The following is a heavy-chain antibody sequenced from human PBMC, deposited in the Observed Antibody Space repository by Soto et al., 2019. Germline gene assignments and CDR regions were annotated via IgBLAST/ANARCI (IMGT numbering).Heavy chain of an antibody. Sequence: QVQLVESGGAVVQPGRSLRLSCAASGFSFNTFGMHWVRQAPGKGLEWLTVISYDGSDKYYADSVEGRFIISRDNSENTLYLQMNSLRPDDTAVYYCVRGPYYGSGTLDYWGQGTLVTVSS. CDR1: GFSFNTFG. J-gene: IGHJ4*02. CDR2: ISYDGSDK. V-gene: IGHV3-30*03. D-gene: IGHD3-10*01. CDR3: VRGPYYGSGTLDY.